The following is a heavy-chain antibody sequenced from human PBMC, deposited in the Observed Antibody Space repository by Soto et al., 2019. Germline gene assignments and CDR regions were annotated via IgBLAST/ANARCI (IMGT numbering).Heavy chain of an antibody. CDR2: VYWDDTK. CDR3: ARKSYGDYPLDY. CDR1: GFSLSTSGVG. J-gene: IGHJ4*02. D-gene: IGHD4-17*01. V-gene: IGHV2-5*02. Sequence: ESGPTLVNPTQTLTLTCTFSGFSLSTSGVGVGWIRQPPGKALEWLAVVYWDDTKHYSPSLKSRLTITKDTSKTQVVLTMTNMDPVDTATYVCARKSYGDYPLDYWGQGTLVTVSS.